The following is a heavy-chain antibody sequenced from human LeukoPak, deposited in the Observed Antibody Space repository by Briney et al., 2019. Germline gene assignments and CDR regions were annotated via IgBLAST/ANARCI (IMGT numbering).Heavy chain of an antibody. V-gene: IGHV3-20*04. CDR2: INWNGGST. Sequence: PVGSLRLSCAASGCTFDDYGMSWVRQAPGKGLEWVSGINWNGGSTGYADSVKGRFTISRDNAKNSLYLRMDSLRAEDTALYYCARDRNYSPAYWGPGTLVTVSS. J-gene: IGHJ4*02. D-gene: IGHD4-11*01. CDR3: ARDRNYSPAY. CDR1: GCTFDDYG.